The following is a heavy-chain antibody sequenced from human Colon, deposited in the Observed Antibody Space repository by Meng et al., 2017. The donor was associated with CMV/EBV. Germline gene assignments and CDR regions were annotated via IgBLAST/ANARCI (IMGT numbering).Heavy chain of an antibody. Sequence: ASVKVSCKGSNYTFSNYGIAWVRQAPGQGLEWMGWISAYNGETKYEEKIQDRVTMTTDTSTSTAYMELRSLRSDDTAVYYCARDDDDDFWTGYYRHWGQGTLVTVSS. CDR1: NYTFSNYG. CDR3: ARDDDDDFWTGYYRH. CDR2: ISAYNGET. V-gene: IGHV1-18*01. D-gene: IGHD3/OR15-3a*01. J-gene: IGHJ4*02.